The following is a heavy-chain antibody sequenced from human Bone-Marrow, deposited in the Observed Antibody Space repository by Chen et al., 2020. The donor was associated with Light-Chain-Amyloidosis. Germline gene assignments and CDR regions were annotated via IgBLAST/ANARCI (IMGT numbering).Heavy chain of an antibody. D-gene: IGHD3-10*01. CDR2: VSGITVST. V-gene: IGHV3-23*04. J-gene: IGHJ4*02. Sequence: EVQLAESGGGLVQPGGSLRLSCATSGFNFSSFGMSWVRQAPGKGLEWVSTVSGITVSTYYAGAVKGRFIISRDNSKSTLYLQMNSLRAGDTAVYFCTRKGGYFDFWGQGSLVTVSS. CDR3: TRKGGYFDF. CDR1: GFNFSSFG.